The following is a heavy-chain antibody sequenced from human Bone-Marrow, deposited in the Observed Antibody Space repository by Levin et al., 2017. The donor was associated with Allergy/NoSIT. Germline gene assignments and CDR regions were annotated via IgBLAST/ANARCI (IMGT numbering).Heavy chain of an antibody. Sequence: SGPTLVKPTETLTLTCTVSGFSLSVARVGVTWIRQPPGKALEWLAQILWDDEKSYSTSLQSRLSISKDTSKRQVVLTMTNMDPVDTGTYFCARIRDFDLCSGFDYWGQGMLVTVSS. D-gene: IGHD3-3*01. V-gene: IGHV2-26*01. CDR2: ILWDDEK. CDR1: GFSLSVARVG. CDR3: ARIRDFDLCSGFDY. J-gene: IGHJ4*02.